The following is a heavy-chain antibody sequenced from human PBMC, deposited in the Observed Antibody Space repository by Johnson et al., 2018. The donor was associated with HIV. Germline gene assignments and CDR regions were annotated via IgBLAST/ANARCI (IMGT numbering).Heavy chain of an antibody. J-gene: IGHJ3*02. CDR3: ARALRWPCAFDI. D-gene: IGHD4-23*01. CDR2: ISSSGRTI. V-gene: IGHV3-11*01. CDR1: GFTFSDYY. Sequence: QVQLVESGGGLVKPGGSLRVSCVGSGFTFSDYYMSWIRQAPGKGLEWVSYISSSGRTIYYADSVKGRFTITRDNAQNSLSLQMSCLRTEDMTIYYCARALRWPCAFDIWGQGTLVTVSS.